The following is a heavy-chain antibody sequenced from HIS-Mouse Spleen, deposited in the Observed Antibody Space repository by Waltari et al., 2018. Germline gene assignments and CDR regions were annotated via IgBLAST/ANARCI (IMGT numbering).Heavy chain of an antibody. CDR3: ARGPPPGTPLDY. V-gene: IGHV1-8*01. CDR2: MNPNSGNT. J-gene: IGHJ4*02. Sequence: QVQLVQSVAEVKNPGASVKVSCKASGYTFTSYDVNWVRQATGQGLEWMGWMNPNSGNTGYAQKFQGRVTMTRNTSISTAYMELSSLRSEDTAVYYCARGPPPGTPLDYWGQGTLVTVSS. D-gene: IGHD1-1*01. CDR1: GYTFTSYD.